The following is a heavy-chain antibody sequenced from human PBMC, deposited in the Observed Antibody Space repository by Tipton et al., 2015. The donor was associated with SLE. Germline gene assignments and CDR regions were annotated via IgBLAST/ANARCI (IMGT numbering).Heavy chain of an antibody. CDR3: AREGRREQLALGY. CDR2: MYTSGST. Sequence: TLSLTCTVSGGSISSHYWSWIRQPAGKGLEWIGYMYTSGSTNYNPSLKSRVTISVDTSKNQFSLKLSSVTAADTAVYYCAREGRREQLALGYWGQGTLVTVSS. J-gene: IGHJ4*02. V-gene: IGHV4-4*07. D-gene: IGHD6-6*01. CDR1: GGSISSHY.